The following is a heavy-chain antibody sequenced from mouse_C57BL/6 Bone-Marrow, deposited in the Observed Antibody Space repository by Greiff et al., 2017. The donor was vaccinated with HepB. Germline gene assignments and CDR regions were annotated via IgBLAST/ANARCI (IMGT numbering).Heavy chain of an antibody. Sequence: QVQLQQSGPELVKPGASVKISCKASGYAFSSSWMNWVKQRPGKGLEWIGRIYPGDGDTNYNGKFKGKATLTADKSSSTAYMQLSSLTSEDSAVYVCARSLLRSRFAYWGQGTLVTVSA. CDR2: IYPGDGDT. V-gene: IGHV1-82*01. CDR3: ARSLLRSRFAY. CDR1: GYAFSSSW. D-gene: IGHD1-2*01. J-gene: IGHJ3*01.